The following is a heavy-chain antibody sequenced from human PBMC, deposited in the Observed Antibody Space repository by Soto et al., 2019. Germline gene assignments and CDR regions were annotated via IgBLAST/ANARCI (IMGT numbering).Heavy chain of an antibody. Sequence: ASVKVSCKASGYTFTSYGISWVRQAPGQGLEWMGWISAYNGNTNYAQKLQGRVTMTTDTSTSTAYMELRSLRSDDTAVYYCARMGSCSRSSCHGGMDVWDQGPTGSVSS. CDR3: ARMGSCSRSSCHGGMDV. D-gene: IGHD2-2*01. V-gene: IGHV1-18*04. J-gene: IGHJ6*02. CDR2: ISAYNGNT. CDR1: GYTFTSYG.